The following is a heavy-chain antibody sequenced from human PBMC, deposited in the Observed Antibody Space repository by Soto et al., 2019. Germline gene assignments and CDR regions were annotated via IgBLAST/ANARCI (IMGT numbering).Heavy chain of an antibody. D-gene: IGHD3-22*01. CDR3: AKDRYYDSSAPDV. Sequence: GGSLRLSCAASGFTFSSYAMTWVRQAPGKGLEWVSVISGSGGSTDYADSVKGRFTISRDNSKNTLYLQMNSLRAEDTAVYYCAKDRYYDSSAPDVWGQGTTVTVSS. CDR1: GFTFSSYA. CDR2: ISGSGGST. J-gene: IGHJ6*02. V-gene: IGHV3-23*01.